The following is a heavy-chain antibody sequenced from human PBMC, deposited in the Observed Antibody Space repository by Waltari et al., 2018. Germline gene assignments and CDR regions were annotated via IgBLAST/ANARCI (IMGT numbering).Heavy chain of an antibody. CDR2: IYYSGST. J-gene: IGHJ4*02. Sequence: QLQLQESGPGLVKPSETLSLTCTVSGASISSSSYYWGWIRQPPGKGLEWIGSIYYSGSTDYNPSLKSRVTISVDTSKNQFSLKLSSVTAADTAVYYCARRDLIAAAGSFDYWGQGTLVTVSS. CDR1: GASISSSSYY. D-gene: IGHD6-13*01. CDR3: ARRDLIAAAGSFDY. V-gene: IGHV4-39*01.